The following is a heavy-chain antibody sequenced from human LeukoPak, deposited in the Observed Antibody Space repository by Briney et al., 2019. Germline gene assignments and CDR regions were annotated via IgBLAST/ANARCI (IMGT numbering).Heavy chain of an antibody. J-gene: IGHJ4*02. D-gene: IGHD1-26*01. CDR1: GYTFTDYY. CDR3: ASPLSRIVGAINF. CDR2: INPSSGGT. V-gene: IGHV1-2*02. Sequence: ASVKVSCKFSGYTFTDYYMYWVRQAPGQGLEWMGWINPSSGGTNHAQKSQGRVTMTRDTSITTAYLELSRLTSDDTAVYYCASPLSRIVGAINFWGQGTAVTVSA.